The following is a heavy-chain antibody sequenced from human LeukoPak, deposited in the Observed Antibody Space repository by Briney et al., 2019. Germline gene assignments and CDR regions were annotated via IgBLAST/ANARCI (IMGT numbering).Heavy chain of an antibody. Sequence: PSETLSLTCAVYGGPFSGYYWSWIRQPPGKGLEWIGEINHSGSTNYNPSLKSRVTISVDTSKNQFSLKLSSVTAADTAVYYCARGHYGMDVWGQGTTVTVSS. J-gene: IGHJ6*02. V-gene: IGHV4-34*01. CDR3: ARGHYGMDV. CDR2: INHSGST. CDR1: GGPFSGYY.